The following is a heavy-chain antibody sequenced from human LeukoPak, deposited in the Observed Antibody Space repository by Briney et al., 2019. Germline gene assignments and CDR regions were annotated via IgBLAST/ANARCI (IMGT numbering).Heavy chain of an antibody. CDR2: ISSSSYI. CDR1: GFTFSSYS. J-gene: IGHJ6*02. Sequence: GGSLRLSCAASGFTFSSYSMNWVRQAPGKGLEWVSSISSSSYIYYADSVKGRFTISRDNAKNSLYLQMNSLRAEDTAVYYCAKDLLLIAAADYYYYYGMDVWGQGTTVTVSS. V-gene: IGHV3-21*01. D-gene: IGHD6-13*01. CDR3: AKDLLLIAAADYYYYYGMDV.